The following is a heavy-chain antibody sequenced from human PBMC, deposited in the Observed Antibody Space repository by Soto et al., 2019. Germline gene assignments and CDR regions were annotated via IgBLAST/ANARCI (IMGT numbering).Heavy chain of an antibody. V-gene: IGHV4-39*02. J-gene: IGHJ1*01. Sequence: KPSETLSLTCTVSGGSIRSSSYYWGWIRQPPGKGLEWIGSIYYSGSTYYNPSLKSRVTISIDTSKNQLSLKLNSVTAADRAVYYCARDRSADRFVQYFQHWGPGTLVTVSS. CDR1: GGSIRSSSYY. CDR2: IYYSGST. D-gene: IGHD6-19*01. CDR3: ARDRSADRFVQYFQH.